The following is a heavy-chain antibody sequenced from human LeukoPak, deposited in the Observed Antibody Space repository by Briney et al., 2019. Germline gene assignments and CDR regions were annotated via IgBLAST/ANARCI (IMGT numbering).Heavy chain of an antibody. V-gene: IGHV3-74*01. CDR2: INSDGSST. D-gene: IGHD3-3*02. Sequence: GGSLRLSCAASGFTFSNTWMHWVRQAPGKGLVWVSRINSDGSSTSYADSVKGRFTISRDNAKNTLYLQMNSLRAEDTAVYYCARGQRLAFDAFDIWGQGTMVTVSS. J-gene: IGHJ3*02. CDR3: ARGQRLAFDAFDI. CDR1: GFTFSNTW.